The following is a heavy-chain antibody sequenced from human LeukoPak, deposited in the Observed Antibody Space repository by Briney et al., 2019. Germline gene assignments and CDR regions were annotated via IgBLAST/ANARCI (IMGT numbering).Heavy chain of an antibody. CDR3: ARDRGDYSVSGYDF. Sequence: GGSLRLSCAASGFTFGSYAMNWVRQAPGRGLEWLSYISSSSSTIYYGDSVKGPFTISRDNDKNSLYLQMNSLRDEDTAVYYCARDRGDYSVSGYDFWGQGTLVTVSS. D-gene: IGHD3-10*01. CDR1: GFTFGSYA. V-gene: IGHV3-48*02. CDR2: ISSSSSTI. J-gene: IGHJ4*02.